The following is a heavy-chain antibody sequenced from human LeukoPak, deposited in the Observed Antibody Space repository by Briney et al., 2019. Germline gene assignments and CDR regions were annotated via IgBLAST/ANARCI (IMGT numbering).Heavy chain of an antibody. D-gene: IGHD3-10*01. Sequence: PSETLSLTCTVSGGSISSSSSYWGWIRQPPGKGLEWIGSIYYSGSTYYNPSLKSRVTISVDTSKNQFSLKLSSVTAADTAVYYCARDRPIGSGSYYTLYNWFDPWGQGTLVTVSS. V-gene: IGHV4-39*02. J-gene: IGHJ5*02. CDR1: GGSISSSSSY. CDR2: IYYSGST. CDR3: ARDRPIGSGSYYTLYNWFDP.